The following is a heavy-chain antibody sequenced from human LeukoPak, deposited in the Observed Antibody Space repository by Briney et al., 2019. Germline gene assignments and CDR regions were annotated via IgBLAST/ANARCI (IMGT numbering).Heavy chain of an antibody. V-gene: IGHV3-30*04. D-gene: IGHD1-26*01. Sequence: GRSLRLSCAACGFTFSSYAMHWVRQAPGKGLEWVAVISYDGSNKYYADSVKGRFTISRDNSKNTLYLQMNSLRAEDTAVYYCARDNSGSYSDFDYWGQGTLVTVSS. CDR1: GFTFSSYA. CDR3: ARDNSGSYSDFDY. CDR2: ISYDGSNK. J-gene: IGHJ4*02.